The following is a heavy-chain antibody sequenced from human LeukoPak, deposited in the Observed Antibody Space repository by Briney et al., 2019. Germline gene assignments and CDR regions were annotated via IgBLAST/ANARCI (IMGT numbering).Heavy chain of an antibody. J-gene: IGHJ4*02. Sequence: GGSLRLSCAASGFIVSSNYMTWVRQAPGKGLEWVSVIYSDGSTFYADFAKGRFTISRDNAKNTLYLQMNSLRAEDTAVYYCADVGVESWGQGTLVTVSS. CDR1: GFIVSSNY. CDR3: ADVGVES. CDR2: IYSDGST. D-gene: IGHD3-10*02. V-gene: IGHV3-53*01.